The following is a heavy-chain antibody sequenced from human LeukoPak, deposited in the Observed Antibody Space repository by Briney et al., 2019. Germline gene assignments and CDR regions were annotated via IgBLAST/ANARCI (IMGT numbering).Heavy chain of an antibody. J-gene: IGHJ5*02. V-gene: IGHV4-34*01. Sequence: PSETLSLTCAVYGGSFSGYYWSWIRQPPGKGLEWIGEINHSGSTNYNPSLKNRVTISVDTSKNQFSLKLSSVTAADTAVYYCARGRRGYSYGPPVGWFDPWGQGTLVTVSS. CDR3: ARGRRGYSYGPPVGWFDP. CDR1: GGSFSGYY. CDR2: INHSGST. D-gene: IGHD5-18*01.